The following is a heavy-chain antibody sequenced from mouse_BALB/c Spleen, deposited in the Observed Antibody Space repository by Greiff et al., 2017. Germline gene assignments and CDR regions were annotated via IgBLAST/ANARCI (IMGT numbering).Heavy chain of an antibody. V-gene: IGHV1S29*02. Sequence: EVQLVESGPELVKPGASVKISCKASGYTFTDYNMHWVKQSHGKSLEWIGYIYPYNGGTGYNQKFKSKATLTVDNSSSTAYMELRSLTSEDSAVYYCARCGYDYDHYAMDYWGQGTSVTVSS. CDR3: ARCGYDYDHYAMDY. CDR2: IYPYNGGT. D-gene: IGHD2-4*01. J-gene: IGHJ4*01. CDR1: GYTFTDYN.